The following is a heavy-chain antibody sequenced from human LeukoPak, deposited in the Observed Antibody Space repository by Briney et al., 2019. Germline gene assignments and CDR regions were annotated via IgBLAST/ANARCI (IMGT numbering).Heavy chain of an antibody. CDR2: IYYSGST. J-gene: IGHJ4*02. Sequence: PSETLSLTCTVSGGSISSSSYYWGWIRQPPGKGLEWIGSIYYSGSTYYNPSLKSRVTISVDTSKNQFFLKLSSVTAADTAVYYCARVPRAGTPFDYWGQGTLVTVSS. V-gene: IGHV4-39*07. CDR3: ARVPRAGTPFDY. CDR1: GGSISSSSYY. D-gene: IGHD2-15*01.